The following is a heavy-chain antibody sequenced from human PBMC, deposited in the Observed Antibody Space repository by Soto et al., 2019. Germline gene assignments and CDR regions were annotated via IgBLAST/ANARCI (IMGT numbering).Heavy chain of an antibody. D-gene: IGHD6-13*01. J-gene: IGHJ4*02. CDR1: GGSISSGGYY. CDR2: IYYSGST. Sequence: TLSLSGTVSGGSISSGGYYWSWIRQHPGKGLEWIGYIYYSGSTYYNPSLKSRVTISVDTSKKQFSLKLSSVTAADTAAYYCARELAAAAHDYWGQGTLVTVSS. V-gene: IGHV4-31*03. CDR3: ARELAAAAHDY.